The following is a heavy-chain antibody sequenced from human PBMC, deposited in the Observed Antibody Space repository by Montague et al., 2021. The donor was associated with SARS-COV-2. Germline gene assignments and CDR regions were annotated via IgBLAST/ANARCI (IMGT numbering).Heavy chain of an antibody. CDR1: GGSFNGYY. CDR3: VRERECSGGSCYGPDDDAFDF. Sequence: TLSLTCAVYGGSFNGYYWNWIRQPPGKGLEWIAEISDIGRTTYNPSLESRLTTSVDRSKNQFSLRLTSVTAADTAVYYCVRERECSGGSCYGPDDDAFDFWGQGTVVTVSS. V-gene: IGHV4-34*01. CDR2: ISDIGRT. D-gene: IGHD2-15*01. J-gene: IGHJ3*01.